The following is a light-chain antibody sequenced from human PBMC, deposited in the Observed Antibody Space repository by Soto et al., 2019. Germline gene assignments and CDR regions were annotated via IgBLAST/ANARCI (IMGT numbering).Light chain of an antibody. CDR3: QQLNTYPT. CDR2: AAS. J-gene: IGKJ5*01. V-gene: IGKV1-9*01. Sequence: DLQLTQSPSFLSASVVDRVTITCRASQGISSYLAWYQQKPGKAPKLLIYAASTLQSGVPSRFSGSGSGTEFTLTISGLQPEDFATYYCQQLNTYPTVGQGTRLEIK. CDR1: QGISSY.